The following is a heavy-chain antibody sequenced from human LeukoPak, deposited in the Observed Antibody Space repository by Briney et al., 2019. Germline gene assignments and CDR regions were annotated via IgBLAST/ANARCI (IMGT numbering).Heavy chain of an antibody. Sequence: ASVKVSCKASGYTFTSYYMHWVRQAPGQGLEWMGIINPSGGSTSYAQKFQGRVTMTRDTSTSTVYMELSSLRSEDTAVYYCARVGARGYGSGSYFNYYYYGMDVWGKGTTVTVSS. D-gene: IGHD3-10*01. CDR2: INPSGGST. CDR3: ARVGARGYGSGSYFNYYYYGMDV. V-gene: IGHV1-46*01. CDR1: GYTFTSYY. J-gene: IGHJ6*04.